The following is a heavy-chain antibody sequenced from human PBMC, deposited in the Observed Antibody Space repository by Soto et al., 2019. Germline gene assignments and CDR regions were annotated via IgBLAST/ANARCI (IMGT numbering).Heavy chain of an antibody. J-gene: IGHJ3*02. V-gene: IGHV1-2*04. CDR1: GYTFTGYY. Sequence: ASVKVSCKASGYTFTGYYMHWVRQAPGQGLEWMGWINPNSGGTNYAQKFQGWVTMTRDTSISTAYMELSRLRSDDTAVYYCARDRGAVASDDFDIWGQGTMVTVSS. CDR2: INPNSGGT. CDR3: ARDRGAVASDDFDI. D-gene: IGHD6-19*01.